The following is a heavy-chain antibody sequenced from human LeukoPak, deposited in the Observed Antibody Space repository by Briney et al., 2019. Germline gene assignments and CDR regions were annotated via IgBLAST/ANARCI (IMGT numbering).Heavy chain of an antibody. CDR3: ASSIFGVVLGTKLDY. D-gene: IGHD3-3*01. J-gene: IGHJ4*02. CDR1: GFTFSSYT. V-gene: IGHV3-30*03. CDR2: ISYDGSNK. Sequence: GGSLRLSCAASGFTFSSYTMHWVRQAPGKGLEWVAVISYDGSNKYYADSVKGRFTISRDNSKNTLFQQMSSLRPEDTALYYRASSIFGVVLGTKLDYWGQGTLVTVSS.